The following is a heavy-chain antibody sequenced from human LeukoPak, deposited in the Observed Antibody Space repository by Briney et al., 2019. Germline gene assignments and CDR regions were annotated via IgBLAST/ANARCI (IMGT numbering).Heavy chain of an antibody. CDR3: AKGYYDSSGYSLSLDY. CDR2: ISYDGSNK. D-gene: IGHD3-22*01. V-gene: IGHV3-30*18. CDR1: GFTFSSYG. J-gene: IGHJ4*02. Sequence: GGSLRLSCAASGFTFSSYGMHWVRQAPGKGLEWVAVISYDGSNKYYADSVKGRFTFSRDNSKNTLYLQMNSLRAEDTAVYYCAKGYYDSSGYSLSLDYWGQGTLVTVSS.